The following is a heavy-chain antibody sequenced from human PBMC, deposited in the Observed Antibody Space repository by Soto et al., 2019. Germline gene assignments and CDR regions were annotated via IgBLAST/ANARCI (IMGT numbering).Heavy chain of an antibody. Sequence: ASVKVSCKXSRYTFTDYYMHWVRQAPGQGLEWMGWINPNSGGTNYAQKFQGRVTMTRDTSISTAYMELNRLRSDDTAVYYCARDQSPSSGWPGMDVWGQGTTVTVSS. V-gene: IGHV1-2*02. D-gene: IGHD6-19*01. J-gene: IGHJ6*02. CDR2: INPNSGGT. CDR1: RYTFTDYY. CDR3: ARDQSPSSGWPGMDV.